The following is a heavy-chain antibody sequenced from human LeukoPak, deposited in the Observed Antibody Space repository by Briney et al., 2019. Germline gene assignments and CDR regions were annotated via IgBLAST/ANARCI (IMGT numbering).Heavy chain of an antibody. CDR1: GFTFSSYA. D-gene: IGHD6-19*01. V-gene: IGHV3-30-3*01. CDR3: AKAHVAGTAGFDY. J-gene: IGHJ4*02. CDR2: ISYDGSNK. Sequence: GGSLRLSCAASGFTFSSYAMHWVRQAPGKGLEWVAVISYDGSNKYYADSVKGRFTISRDNSKNTLYLQMNSLRAEDTAVYYCAKAHVAGTAGFDYWGQGTLVTVSS.